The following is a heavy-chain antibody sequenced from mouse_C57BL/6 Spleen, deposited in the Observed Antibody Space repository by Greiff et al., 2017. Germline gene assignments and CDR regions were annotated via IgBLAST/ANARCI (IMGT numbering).Heavy chain of an antibody. V-gene: IGHV1-55*01. CDR1: GYTFTSYW. CDR3: ARYTTVVATKVYAMDY. D-gene: IGHD1-1*01. Sequence: VQLQQPGAELVKPGASVKMSCKASGYTFTSYWITWVKQRPGQGLEWIGDIYPGSGSTNYNEKFKSKATLTVDTSSSTAYMQLSSLTSEDSAVYYCARYTTVVATKVYAMDYWGQGTSVTVSS. J-gene: IGHJ4*01. CDR2: IYPGSGST.